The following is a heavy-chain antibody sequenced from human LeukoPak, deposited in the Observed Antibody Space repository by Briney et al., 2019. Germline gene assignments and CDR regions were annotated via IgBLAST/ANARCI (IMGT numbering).Heavy chain of an antibody. CDR3: ARRQQTGGDNGLHNWFDP. CDR2: INYSGST. J-gene: IGHJ5*02. V-gene: IGHV4-59*08. D-gene: IGHD2-21*01. Sequence: SETLSLTCTVSDGSSSSSSWNWIRQPPDKGLEWIGYINYSGSTKYNTSLESRVTISVDTSKNQISLKLRSVTAADTAIYYCARRQQTGGDNGLHNWFDPWGQGTLVTVSS. CDR1: DGSSSSSS.